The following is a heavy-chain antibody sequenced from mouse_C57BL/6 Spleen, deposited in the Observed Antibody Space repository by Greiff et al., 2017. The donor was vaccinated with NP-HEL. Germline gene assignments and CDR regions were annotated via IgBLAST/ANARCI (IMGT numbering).Heavy chain of an antibody. J-gene: IGHJ3*01. CDR1: GFNIKDDY. Sequence: EVQLQQSGAELVRPGASVKLSCTASGFNIKDDYMHWVKQRPEQGLEWIGWIDPENGDTEYASKFQGKATITADTSSNTAYLQLSSLTSEDTAVYYCNVRAWFAYWGQGTLVTVSA. D-gene: IGHD1-1*01. CDR3: NVRAWFAY. V-gene: IGHV14-4*01. CDR2: IDPENGDT.